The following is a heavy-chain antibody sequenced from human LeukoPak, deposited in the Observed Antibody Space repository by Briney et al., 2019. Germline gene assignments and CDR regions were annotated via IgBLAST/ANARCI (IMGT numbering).Heavy chain of an antibody. CDR1: GFTFSDYY. Sequence: GGSLRLSCAASGFTFSDYYMSWIRQAPGKGLEWVSYISSGSTYTNYADSVKGRFTISRDNAKSSLYLQMNNLRAEDTAVYYCAREMGYYDSSAHYYYAMDVWGQGTTVTVSS. CDR3: AREMGYYDSSAHYYYAMDV. CDR2: ISSGSTYT. J-gene: IGHJ6*02. V-gene: IGHV3-11*06. D-gene: IGHD3-22*01.